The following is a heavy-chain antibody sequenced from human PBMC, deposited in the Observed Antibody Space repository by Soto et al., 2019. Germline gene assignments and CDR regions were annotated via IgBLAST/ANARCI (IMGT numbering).Heavy chain of an antibody. Sequence: QVHLVESGGGVVQPGRSLRLSCAASGFTFSSYGMHWVRQAPGKGLEWVAVISYDGSKTYYADSVKGRFTISRDNSKKTLYLQLNSMRAEDTSVYYCAKTGRYLGDSPNDYWGQGTLVTVSS. CDR1: GFTFSSYG. CDR2: ISYDGSKT. J-gene: IGHJ4*02. CDR3: AKTGRYLGDSPNDY. D-gene: IGHD4-17*01. V-gene: IGHV3-30*18.